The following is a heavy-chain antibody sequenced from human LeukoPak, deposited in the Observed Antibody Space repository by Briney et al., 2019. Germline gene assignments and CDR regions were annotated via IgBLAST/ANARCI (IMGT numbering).Heavy chain of an antibody. CDR2: ISSSSRTM. V-gene: IGHV3-48*04. CDR3: ARDLGLYDYGGNIDY. CDR1: GFTFSTYS. D-gene: IGHD4-23*01. J-gene: IGHJ4*02. Sequence: GGSLRLSCAASGFTFSTYSMNWVRHAPGKGLEWISYISSSSRTMDYADSVKGRFTISRDDAKKSLYLQMNSLRAEDTAVYYCARDLGLYDYGGNIDYWGQGTLVTVSS.